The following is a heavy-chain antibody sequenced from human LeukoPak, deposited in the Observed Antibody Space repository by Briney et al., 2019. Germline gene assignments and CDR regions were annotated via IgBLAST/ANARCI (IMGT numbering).Heavy chain of an antibody. D-gene: IGHD1-26*01. CDR3: ARREVSSLLDV. Sequence: GGSLRLSCAASGFTFSSCAMHWVRQAPGEGLEWVAVISHDGSNIYYADSVKGRFTISRDNSKNTLYLQMNSLRAEDTAVYYCARREVSSLLDVWGQGTTVTVSS. CDR1: GFTFSSCA. V-gene: IGHV3-30-3*01. CDR2: ISHDGSNI. J-gene: IGHJ6*02.